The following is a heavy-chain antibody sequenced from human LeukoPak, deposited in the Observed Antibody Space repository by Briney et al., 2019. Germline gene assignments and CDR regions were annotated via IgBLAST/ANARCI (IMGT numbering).Heavy chain of an antibody. CDR2: IGGSGAGT. CDR1: GFSFSSYA. J-gene: IGHJ4*02. CDR3: AKNGGDSYGTGHFDY. V-gene: IGHV3-23*01. D-gene: IGHD5-18*01. Sequence: GGSLRLSCAASGFSFSSYAITWVRQAPGKGLEWVSAIGGSGAGTYYADSVKGRFTISRDNSKNTLYVQMNSLRAEDTAVYYCAKNGGDSYGTGHFDYWGQGALVTVSS.